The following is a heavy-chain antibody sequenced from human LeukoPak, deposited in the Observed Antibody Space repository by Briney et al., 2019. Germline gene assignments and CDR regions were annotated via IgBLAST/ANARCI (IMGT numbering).Heavy chain of an antibody. J-gene: IGHJ4*02. V-gene: IGHV3-23*01. CDR3: AIQLWLLSSFDY. CDR2: ISGSGGGT. Sequence: GGSLRLSCAASGFTFSSYEMNWVRQAPGKGLEWVSAISGSGGGTYYADSVKGRFTLSRDNSKNTLYPQMNSLRAEDTAVYYCAIQLWLLSSFDYWGQGTLVTVSS. D-gene: IGHD5-18*01. CDR1: GFTFSSYE.